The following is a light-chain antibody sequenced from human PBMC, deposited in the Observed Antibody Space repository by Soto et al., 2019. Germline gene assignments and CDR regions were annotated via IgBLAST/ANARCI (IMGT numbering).Light chain of an antibody. CDR1: SNNVGGYIY. CDR2: DVS. J-gene: IGLJ1*01. V-gene: IGLV2-14*01. Sequence: QSALTQPASVSGSPGQSITISCTGTSNNVGGYIYVSWYQQHSGKAPFLMFYDVSNRPSGVSNCFSGSMSGNTASLTISVLQAEDEADYYCSSYTSSSTPYVFGTGTKVTV. CDR3: SSYTSSSTPYV.